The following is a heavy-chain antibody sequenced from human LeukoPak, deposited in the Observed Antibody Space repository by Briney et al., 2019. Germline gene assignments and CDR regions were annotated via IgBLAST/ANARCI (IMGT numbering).Heavy chain of an antibody. V-gene: IGHV3-66*02. J-gene: IGHJ4*02. CDR3: ARGVVVLRFLEWYNYYFDY. D-gene: IGHD3-3*01. Sequence: PGGSLRLSCAASGFTVSSNYMSWVRQAPGKGLEWVSVIYSGGSTYYADSVKGRFTISRDNSKNTLYLQMNSLRAEDTAVYYCARGVVVLRFLEWYNYYFDYWGQGTLVTVPS. CDR2: IYSGGST. CDR1: GFTVSSNY.